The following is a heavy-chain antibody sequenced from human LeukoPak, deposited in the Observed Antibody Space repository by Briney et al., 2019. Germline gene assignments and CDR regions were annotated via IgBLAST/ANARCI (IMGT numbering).Heavy chain of an antibody. D-gene: IGHD1-26*01. CDR2: IYYSGST. Sequence: PSETLSLTCAVYGGSFSGYYWSWIRQPPGKGLEWIGSIYYSGSTYYNPSLKSRVTISVDTSRNQFSLKLSSVTAADTAVYYCARRRGALDYWGQGTLVTVSS. CDR3: ARRRGALDY. J-gene: IGHJ4*02. V-gene: IGHV4-34*01. CDR1: GGSFSGYY.